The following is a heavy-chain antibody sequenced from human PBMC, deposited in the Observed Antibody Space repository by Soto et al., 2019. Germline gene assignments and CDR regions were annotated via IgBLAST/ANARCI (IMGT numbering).Heavy chain of an antibody. D-gene: IGHD2-15*01. J-gene: IGHJ6*03. CDR3: ARQLHCSGGSCRGGYYYYMDV. CDR1: GDSFTSYW. Sequence: GESLKISCKGSGDSFTSYWIGWVRQIPGKGLEWMGIIYPGDSDTRYSPSFQGQVTISADKSISTAYLQWSSLKASDTAMYYCARQLHCSGGSCRGGYYYYMDVWGKGTTVTVSS. V-gene: IGHV5-51*01. CDR2: IYPGDSDT.